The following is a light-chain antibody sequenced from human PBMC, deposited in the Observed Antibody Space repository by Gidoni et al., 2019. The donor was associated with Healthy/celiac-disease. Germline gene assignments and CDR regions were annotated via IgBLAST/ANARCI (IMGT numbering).Light chain of an antibody. CDR3: SSYTSSSTLPWV. J-gene: IGLJ3*02. CDR2: EVS. CDR1: SSDVGGYNY. V-gene: IGLV2-14*01. Sequence: QSALTQPASVSGSPGQSITISCTGTSSDVGGYNYVSWYQQPPGKAPKLLIYEVSNRPSGVSNRFSGSKSGNTASLTISGLQAEDEADYYCSSYTSSSTLPWVFGGGTKLTVL.